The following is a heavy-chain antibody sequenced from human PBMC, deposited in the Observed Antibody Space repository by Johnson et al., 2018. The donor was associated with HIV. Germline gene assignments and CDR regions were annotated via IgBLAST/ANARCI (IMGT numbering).Heavy chain of an antibody. J-gene: IGHJ3*02. CDR3: AKVYCGGDCSFGGAAFNI. CDR1: GFTFSNYD. Sequence: VQLVESGGGLVQPGGSLRLSCAASGFTFSNYDMHWVRQATGKGLDWVSAIGTAGDTYYPGSVKGRFTISRENAKNSLYLQMNSLGAEDTAVYYCAKVYCGGDCSFGGAAFNIWGQGTMVTVSS. V-gene: IGHV3-13*01. CDR2: IGTAGDT. D-gene: IGHD2-21*02.